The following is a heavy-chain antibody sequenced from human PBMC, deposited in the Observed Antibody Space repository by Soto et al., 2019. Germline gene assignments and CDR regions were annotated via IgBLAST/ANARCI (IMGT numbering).Heavy chain of an antibody. J-gene: IGHJ6*02. CDR2: IWYDGSNK. CDR1: GFTFSSYG. Sequence: GGSLRLSCAASGFTFSSYGMHWVRQAPGKGLEWVAVIWYDGSNKYYADSVKGRFTISRDNSKNTLYLQMKSLRAGDTAVYYCAGDFAQDTAMVPNYYYGMDVWGQGTTVTVSS. D-gene: IGHD5-18*01. V-gene: IGHV3-33*01. CDR3: AGDFAQDTAMVPNYYYGMDV.